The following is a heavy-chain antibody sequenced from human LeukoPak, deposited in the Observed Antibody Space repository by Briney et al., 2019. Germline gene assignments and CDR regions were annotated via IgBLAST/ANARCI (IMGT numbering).Heavy chain of an antibody. Sequence: ASVKVSCKASGYTFTSYGISWVRQAPGQGLEWMGWISAYNGNTNYAQKLQGRVTMTTDTSTSTAYMELRSLRSDDTAVYYCARTSDSGVSYYYYGMDVWGQGTTVTVSS. CDR2: ISAYNGNT. CDR3: ARTSDSGVSYYYYGMDV. V-gene: IGHV1-18*01. CDR1: GYTFTSYG. D-gene: IGHD2-15*01. J-gene: IGHJ6*02.